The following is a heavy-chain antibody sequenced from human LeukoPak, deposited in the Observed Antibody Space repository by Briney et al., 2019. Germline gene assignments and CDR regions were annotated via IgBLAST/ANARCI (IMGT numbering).Heavy chain of an antibody. Sequence: SETLSLTCRVSGGSIRSSSYYWGWIRQPPGKGLEWIANIYYNGITYYNPSLKSRVTISVDTSKNQFSLKLSSVTAADTAVYYCARGGRTTVTILQYWGQGTPVTVSS. V-gene: IGHV4-39*07. CDR3: ARGGRTTVTILQY. J-gene: IGHJ4*02. CDR2: IYYNGIT. D-gene: IGHD4-17*01. CDR1: GGSIRSSSYY.